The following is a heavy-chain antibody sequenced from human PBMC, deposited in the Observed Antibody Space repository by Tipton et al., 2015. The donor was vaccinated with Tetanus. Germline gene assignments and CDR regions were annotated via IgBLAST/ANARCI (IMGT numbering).Heavy chain of an antibody. D-gene: IGHD2-8*01. Sequence: LRLSCTVSGGSISSYYWSWIRQPAGKGLEWIGYIYYSGSTNYNPSLKSRVTISVDTSKNQFSLKLSSVTAADTAVYYCARGMVSWGIFPYWGQGTLVTVSS. J-gene: IGHJ4*02. CDR2: IYYSGST. CDR1: GGSISSYY. CDR3: ARGMVSWGIFPY. V-gene: IGHV4-59*01.